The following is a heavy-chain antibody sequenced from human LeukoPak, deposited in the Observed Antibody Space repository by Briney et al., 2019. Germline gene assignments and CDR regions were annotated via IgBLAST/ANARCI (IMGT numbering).Heavy chain of an antibody. CDR1: GGSFSGYY. D-gene: IGHD3-22*01. CDR2: MNPSGST. J-gene: IGHJ6*03. CDR3: ARGRQDVTMIVVVMTAVSYYLDV. Sequence: SETLSLTCAVYGGSFSGYYWTWIRQTPEKGLEWIGEMNPSGSTNYNPSLKSRVTISVDTSKNQFPLELSSVTAADTAVYYCARGRQDVTMIVVVMTAVSYYLDVWGKGTTVTVS. V-gene: IGHV4-34*01.